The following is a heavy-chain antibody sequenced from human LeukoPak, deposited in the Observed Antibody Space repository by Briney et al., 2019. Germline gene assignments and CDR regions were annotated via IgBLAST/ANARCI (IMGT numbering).Heavy chain of an antibody. D-gene: IGHD6-19*01. CDR2: INPNSGGP. CDR1: GYTFTGYY. CDR3: ARVGEYGSGWDTHYYYMDV. V-gene: IGHV1-2*02. J-gene: IGHJ6*03. Sequence: ASVKVSCKASGYTFTGYYMHWVRQAPGQGLEWMGWINPNSGGPNYAQKFQGRVTMTRDTSISTAYMELSRLRSDDTAVYYCARVGEYGSGWDTHYYYMDVWGKGTTVTVSS.